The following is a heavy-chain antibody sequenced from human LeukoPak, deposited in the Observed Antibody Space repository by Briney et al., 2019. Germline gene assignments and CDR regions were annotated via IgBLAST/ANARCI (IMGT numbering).Heavy chain of an antibody. CDR2: INHSGST. D-gene: IGHD2-15*01. Sequence: SETLSLTCAVYGGSFSGYYWSWIRQPPGKGLEWIGEINHSGSTNYNPSLKSRVTISVDTSKNQFSLKLSSVTAADTAVYYYARGRLLGYCSGGSCYRGAFDIWGQGTMVTVSS. J-gene: IGHJ3*02. CDR1: GGSFSGYY. V-gene: IGHV4-34*01. CDR3: ARGRLLGYCSGGSCYRGAFDI.